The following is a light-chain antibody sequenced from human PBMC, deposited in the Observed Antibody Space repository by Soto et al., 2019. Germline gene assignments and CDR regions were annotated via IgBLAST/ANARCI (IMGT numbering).Light chain of an antibody. J-gene: IGKJ1*01. V-gene: IGKV1-5*01. CDR2: DAS. Sequence: DIQMTQSPSPLSASVGARVSITCRASQSVDRYLAWYQQKPGKAPHLLIYDASSLESGVPSRFSGSGSGTEFTLTISSLQPDDFTTFYCQQYKDYTWTFGQGTKVEV. CDR1: QSVDRY. CDR3: QQYKDYTWT.